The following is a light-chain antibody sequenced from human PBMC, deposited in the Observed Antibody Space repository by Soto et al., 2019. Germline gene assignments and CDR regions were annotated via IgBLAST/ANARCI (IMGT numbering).Light chain of an antibody. CDR3: QQYNSFSPVYT. J-gene: IGKJ2*01. CDR2: DAS. Sequence: DIQMTQSPSTLSASVGDRVTITCRASQSISSWLAWYQQKPGKAPKLLIYDASILESGVPSRFSGSGSGTEFALTLSSLQPDDFATYYCQQYNSFSPVYTFGQGTRLEIK. CDR1: QSISSW. V-gene: IGKV1-5*01.